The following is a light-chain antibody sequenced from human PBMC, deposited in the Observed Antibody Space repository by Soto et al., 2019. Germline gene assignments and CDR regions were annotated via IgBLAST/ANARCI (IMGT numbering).Light chain of an antibody. CDR3: ASWDDSLSGPV. CDR1: ISNIGTNY. CDR2: RHD. Sequence: QSVLTQPPSASGTPGQRVTLSCSGSISNIGTNYVYWYQQLPGTAPKLLIFRHDQRPSGVPGRFSGSKSGTSASLAISGLRSEDEAEYYCASWDDSLSGPVFGGGTKLTVL. V-gene: IGLV1-47*01. J-gene: IGLJ2*01.